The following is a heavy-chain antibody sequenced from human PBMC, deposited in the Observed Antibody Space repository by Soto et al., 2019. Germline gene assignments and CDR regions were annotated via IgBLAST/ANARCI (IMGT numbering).Heavy chain of an antibody. CDR3: ARLHPPVEVPAVPGA. V-gene: IGHV3-21*01. Sequence: EVQLVESGGGLVKPGGSLRLSCAASGITFSDYSMNWVRQAPGKGLEWVASITGSSTYIFYADSVKGRFTISRDNAKKSLYLQMNSLGADDTAVYYCARLHPPVEVPAVPGAWGQGTLVTVSS. CDR1: GITFSDYS. D-gene: IGHD2-2*01. CDR2: ITGSSTYI. J-gene: IGHJ5*02.